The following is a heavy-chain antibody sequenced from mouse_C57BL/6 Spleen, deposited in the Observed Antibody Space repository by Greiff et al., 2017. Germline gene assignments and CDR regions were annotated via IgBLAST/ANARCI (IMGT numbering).Heavy chain of an antibody. CDR2: ISGGGGNT. Sequence: DVKLVESGGGLVKPGGSLTLSCAASGFTFRSYTMSWVRLTPEKRLEWVATISGGGGNTYYPDSVKGRLAISRDNAKNTLYLQMSSLRSEDTALYYCARQRDYAMDYWGQGTSVTVSS. J-gene: IGHJ4*01. V-gene: IGHV5-9*01. CDR1: GFTFRSYT. CDR3: ARQRDYAMDY.